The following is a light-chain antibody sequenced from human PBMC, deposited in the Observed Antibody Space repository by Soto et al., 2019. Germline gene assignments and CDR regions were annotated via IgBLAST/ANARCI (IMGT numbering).Light chain of an antibody. CDR2: ESS. CDR3: LHYDSYPWT. J-gene: IGKJ1*01. CDR1: QSIRNW. V-gene: IGKV1-5*01. Sequence: DIQMTQSPSILSASVGDRVTITCRASQSIRNWLAWYQQQPGKVPKVLIYESSTLQSGAPSRFSGSGSGTEFTLTIDSLQPDDFATYYCLHYDSYPWTFGPGTKVEV.